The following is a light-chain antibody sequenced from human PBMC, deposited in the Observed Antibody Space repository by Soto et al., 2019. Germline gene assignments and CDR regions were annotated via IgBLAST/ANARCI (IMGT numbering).Light chain of an antibody. Sequence: DIQMTQSPSSVSASVGDRVTISCRASLDVRSWLAWYQQKPGKDPNLLIYGASTLQSGVPSRFSGSGSGTDFTLTISSLQPEDFAAYYCQQANGDPWTFGQGTKVEIK. CDR2: GAS. CDR3: QQANGDPWT. J-gene: IGKJ1*01. CDR1: LDVRSW. V-gene: IGKV1-12*01.